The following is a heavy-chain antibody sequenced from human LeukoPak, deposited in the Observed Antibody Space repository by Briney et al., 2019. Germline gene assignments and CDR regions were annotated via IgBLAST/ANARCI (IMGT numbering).Heavy chain of an antibody. J-gene: IGHJ4*02. CDR2: ISWNSGSI. CDR3: AKGGYSYDPYYFDY. D-gene: IGHD5-18*01. Sequence: PGGSLRLSCAASGFTFDDYAMHWVRQAPGKGLEWVPGISWNSGSIGYADSVKGRFTISRDNAKNSLYLQMNSLRAEDTALYYCAKGGYSYDPYYFDYWGKGTLVTVSS. V-gene: IGHV3-9*01. CDR1: GFTFDDYA.